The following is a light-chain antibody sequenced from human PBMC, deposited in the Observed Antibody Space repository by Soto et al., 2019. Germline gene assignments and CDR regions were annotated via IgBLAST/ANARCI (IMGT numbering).Light chain of an antibody. J-gene: IGLJ2*01. CDR1: SSDVGRYNL. Sequence: QSALTQPVSVSGSPGQSITISCTGTSSDVGRYNLVSWYQQHAGKAPKLMIYEVTTRPSGVSNRFSGSKSGNTASLTISGLQAEDEADYYCCSYAGSSAFEFGGGTKLTVL. V-gene: IGLV2-23*02. CDR3: CSYAGSSAFE. CDR2: EVT.